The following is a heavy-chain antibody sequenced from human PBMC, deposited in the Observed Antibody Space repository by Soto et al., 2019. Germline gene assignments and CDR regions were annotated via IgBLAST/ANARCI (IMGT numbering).Heavy chain of an antibody. CDR3: AKAGYLDYYYYGMDV. V-gene: IGHV3-23*01. CDR1: GFTFSSYA. D-gene: IGHD1-26*01. CDR2: ISGSGGST. J-gene: IGHJ6*02. Sequence: EVQLLESGGGLVQPGGSLRLACAASGFTFSSYAMSWVRQAPGKGLEWVSAISGSGGSTYYADSVKGRFTISRDNSKNTLYLQMNSLRAEDTAVYYCAKAGYLDYYYYGMDVWGQGTTVTVSS.